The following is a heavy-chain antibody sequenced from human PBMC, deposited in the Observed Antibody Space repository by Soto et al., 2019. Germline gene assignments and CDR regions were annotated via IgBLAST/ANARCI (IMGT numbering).Heavy chain of an antibody. CDR2: ITRNSDKR. V-gene: IGHV3-23*01. D-gene: IGHD3-10*01. Sequence: EVQLLESGAGLVQPGGSLRLSCATSGVTFSNYIMSWVRQAPANGLEWVSLITRNSDKRIYSDSVKGRFTITRDNSKDTLYLQTNSLKADDTAIYYCATHGSVTAGTYYGMDVWGQGTTVTVSS. CDR1: GVTFSNYI. J-gene: IGHJ6*02. CDR3: ATHGSVTAGTYYGMDV.